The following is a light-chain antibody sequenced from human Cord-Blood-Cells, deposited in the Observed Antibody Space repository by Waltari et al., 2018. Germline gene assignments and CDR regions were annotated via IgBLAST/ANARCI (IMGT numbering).Light chain of an antibody. Sequence: EIVLTQSPATLSLSPGERATLSCRASQSVSSYLAWYQQKPDQAPRLLIYDASNRATGIPARFSGSGSGTDFTLTISSLEPEDFAVYYCQQRSNWPPYTFGQGTKPEIK. CDR2: DAS. CDR1: QSVSSY. J-gene: IGKJ2*01. CDR3: QQRSNWPPYT. V-gene: IGKV3-11*01.